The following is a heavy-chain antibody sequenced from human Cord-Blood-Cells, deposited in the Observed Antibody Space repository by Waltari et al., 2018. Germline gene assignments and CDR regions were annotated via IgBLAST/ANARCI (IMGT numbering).Heavy chain of an antibody. Sequence: QITLKESGPTLVKPTQTLTLTCTFSGFSLSTSGVGVGWLRQPPGKALEWLALIYWNDDKRYSPSLKSRLTITKDTSKNQVVLTMTNMDPVDTATYYCARPLLNNWGSTGAFDIWGQGTMVTVSS. CDR1: GFSLSTSGVG. D-gene: IGHD7-27*01. J-gene: IGHJ3*02. V-gene: IGHV2-5*01. CDR3: ARPLLNNWGSTGAFDI. CDR2: IYWNDDK.